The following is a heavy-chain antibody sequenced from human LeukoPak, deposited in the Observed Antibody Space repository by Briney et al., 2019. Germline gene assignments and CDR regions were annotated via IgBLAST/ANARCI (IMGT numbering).Heavy chain of an antibody. D-gene: IGHD3-10*01. J-gene: IGHJ5*02. CDR2: INHNGNVN. CDR1: GFTFSSYW. V-gene: IGHV3-7*01. CDR3: ARDLDGSGSYHWFDP. Sequence: GGSLRLSCAASGFTFSSYWMNWARQAPGKGLEWVASINHNGNVNYYVDSVKGRFTISRDNAKNSLYLQMSNLRAEDTAVYFCARDLDGSGSYHWFDPWGQGTLVTVSS.